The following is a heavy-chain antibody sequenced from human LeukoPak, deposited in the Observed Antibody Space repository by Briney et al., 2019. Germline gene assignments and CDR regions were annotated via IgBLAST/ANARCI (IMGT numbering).Heavy chain of an antibody. V-gene: IGHV3-23*01. CDR3: AKDRAGLSSGYDLEYFDY. Sequence: GGSLRLSCAPSGYTFSSYAMNWVRQAPGKGLEWVSAISGVGGTTYYADSVRGRFTISRDNSKNTLFPQMNSLRAEDTAVYYCAKDRAGLSSGYDLEYFDYWGQGALVTVSS. J-gene: IGHJ4*02. CDR1: GYTFSSYA. CDR2: ISGVGGTT. D-gene: IGHD5-12*01.